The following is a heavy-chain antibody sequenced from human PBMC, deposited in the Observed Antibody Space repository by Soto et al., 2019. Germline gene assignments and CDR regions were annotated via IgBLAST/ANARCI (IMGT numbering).Heavy chain of an antibody. CDR1: GGTISSSNL. CDR3: ARGPTYYYGSGKASWFDP. Sequence: SETLSLTCAVSGGTISSSNLWMWVRQPPGKWLEWIGEIYHSGSTNYNPSLKSRVTISVDKSKNQFSLKLSSVTAADTAVYYCARGPTYYYGSGKASWFDPWGQGNLVTVSS. CDR2: IYHSGST. D-gene: IGHD3-10*01. J-gene: IGHJ5*02. V-gene: IGHV4-4*02.